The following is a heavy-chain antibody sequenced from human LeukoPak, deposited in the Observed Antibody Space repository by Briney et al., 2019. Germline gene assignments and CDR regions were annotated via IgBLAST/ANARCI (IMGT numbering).Heavy chain of an antibody. Sequence: PGGSLRLSCAASGFTFSSYAMSWVRQAPGKGLEWVSAISGSGGSTYYADSVKGRFTISGDNSKNTLYLQMNSLRAEDTAVYYCAKDTPSPYYYDSSGFDYWGQGTLVTVSS. CDR2: ISGSGGST. V-gene: IGHV3-23*01. CDR1: GFTFSSYA. J-gene: IGHJ4*02. D-gene: IGHD3-22*01. CDR3: AKDTPSPYYYDSSGFDY.